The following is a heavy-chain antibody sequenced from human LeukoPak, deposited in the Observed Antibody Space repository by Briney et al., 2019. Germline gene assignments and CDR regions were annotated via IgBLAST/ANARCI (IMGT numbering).Heavy chain of an antibody. J-gene: IGHJ4*02. CDR1: GGSISSSSYY. Sequence: PSETLSLTCTVSGGSISSSSYYWGWIRQPPGKGLEWIGSIYYSGSTYYNPSLKSRVTISVDTSKNQFSLKLSSVTAADTAVYYCARTYQLLRFDYWGQGTLVTVSS. CDR2: IYYSGST. D-gene: IGHD2-2*01. V-gene: IGHV4-39*01. CDR3: ARTYQLLRFDY.